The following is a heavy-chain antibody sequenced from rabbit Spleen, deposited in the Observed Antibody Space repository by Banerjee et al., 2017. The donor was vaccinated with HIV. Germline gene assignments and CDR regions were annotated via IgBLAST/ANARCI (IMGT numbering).Heavy chain of an antibody. CDR1: GFTISSSDY. D-gene: IGHD1-1*01. CDR2: IYVGSGST. J-gene: IGHJ4*01. CDR3: ARSGYVGGDYTWDL. Sequence: QEQLEESGGGLVQPEGSLTLTCTASGFTISSSDYMRWVRQAPGKGLEWIGCIYVGSGSTHYASWAKGRITMYKTSSTTVTLQLTSLTAADTATYFCARSGYVGGDYTWDLWGPGTLVTVS. V-gene: IGHV1S45*01.